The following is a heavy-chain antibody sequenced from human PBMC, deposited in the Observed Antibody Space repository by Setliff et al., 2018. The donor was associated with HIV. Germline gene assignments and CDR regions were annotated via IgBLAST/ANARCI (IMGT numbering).Heavy chain of an antibody. CDR2: INYRGNT. Sequence: ETLSLTCTVSGGSISTSRYYWGWIRQPPGKGLEWIGSINYRGNTYYNPSLKSRAAISVDTSKNQFSLKLSSVTAADTAVYYCARRTDLRGIAVAVPIWGQGTLVTVSS. V-gene: IGHV4-39*01. D-gene: IGHD6-19*01. CDR1: GGSISTSRYY. J-gene: IGHJ4*02. CDR3: ARRTDLRGIAVAVPI.